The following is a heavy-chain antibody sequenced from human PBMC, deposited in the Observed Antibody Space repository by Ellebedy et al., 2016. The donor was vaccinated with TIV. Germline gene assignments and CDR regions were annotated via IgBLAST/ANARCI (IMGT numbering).Heavy chain of an antibody. J-gene: IGHJ4*02. Sequence: GESLKISCAASGFTVSSNYMSWVRQAPGKGLEWVSVIYTDGRGGSTYYADSVKGRFTISRDNSRNTLFLQMNSLRVADTAVYYCARDSVAAAKRDWGQGTLVTVSS. CDR1: GFTVSSNY. V-gene: IGHV3-66*01. CDR3: ARDSVAAAKRD. D-gene: IGHD6-13*01. CDR2: IYTDGRGGST.